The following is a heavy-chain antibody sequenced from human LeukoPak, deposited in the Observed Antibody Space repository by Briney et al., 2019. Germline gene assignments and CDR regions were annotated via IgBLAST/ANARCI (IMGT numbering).Heavy chain of an antibody. CDR1: GGTFSSYA. J-gene: IGHJ3*02. CDR2: IIPIFGTA. V-gene: IGHV1-69*13. CDR3: ARDGVGATHDAFDI. D-gene: IGHD1-26*01. Sequence: SVKVSCKASGGTFSSYAISWVRQAPGQGLEWMGGIIPIFGTANYAQKFQGGVTITADESTSTAYMELSSLRSEDTAVYYCARDGVGATHDAFDIWGQGTMVTVSS.